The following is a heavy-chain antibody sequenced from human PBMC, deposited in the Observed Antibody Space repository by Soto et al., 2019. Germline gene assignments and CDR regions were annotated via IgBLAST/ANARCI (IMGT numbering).Heavy chain of an antibody. V-gene: IGHV1-3*01. CDR2: INAGNGNT. CDR3: ARERYRSSWLLPGNY. J-gene: IGHJ4*02. CDR1: GYTFTSCS. Sequence: GASVKVSCKDSGYTFTSCSMYWARHAPGQRLEWMGWINAGNGNTKYSQKFQGRVTITRDTSASTAYMELSSLRSEDTAVYYCARERYRSSWLLPGNYWGQGTLVTVSS. D-gene: IGHD6-13*01.